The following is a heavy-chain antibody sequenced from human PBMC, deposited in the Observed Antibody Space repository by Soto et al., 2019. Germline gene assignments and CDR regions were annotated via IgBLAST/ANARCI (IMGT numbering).Heavy chain of an antibody. V-gene: IGHV3-30*18. Sequence: GGSLRLSCAASGFTFSSYGMHWVRQAPGKGLEWVAVISYDGSNKYYADSVKGRFTISRDNSKNTLYLQMNSLRAEDTAVYYCAKGARPVDWLLPGLIDYWGQGTLVTVSS. CDR1: GFTFSSYG. CDR3: AKGARPVDWLLPGLIDY. CDR2: ISYDGSNK. D-gene: IGHD3-9*01. J-gene: IGHJ4*02.